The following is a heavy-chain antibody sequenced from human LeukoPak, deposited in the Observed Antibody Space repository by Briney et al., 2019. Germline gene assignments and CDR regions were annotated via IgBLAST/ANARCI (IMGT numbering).Heavy chain of an antibody. J-gene: IGHJ4*02. Sequence: GGSLRLSCAASGFTFSSYAMSWVRQAPGKGLEWVSVIYSGGSTYYADSVKGRFTISRDNSKNTLYLQMNSLRAEDTAVYYCARVISSWYLIDYWGQGTLVTVSS. D-gene: IGHD6-13*01. CDR3: ARVISSWYLIDY. CDR2: IYSGGST. V-gene: IGHV3-53*01. CDR1: GFTFSSYA.